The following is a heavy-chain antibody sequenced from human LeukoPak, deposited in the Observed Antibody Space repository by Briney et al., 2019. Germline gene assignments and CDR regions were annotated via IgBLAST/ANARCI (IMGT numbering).Heavy chain of an antibody. J-gene: IGHJ3*02. CDR3: ARGGTQLTGDSSGAFDI. D-gene: IGHD7-27*01. CDR1: GFTFSSYE. CDR2: ISSSGSTI. Sequence: GGSLRLSCAASGFTFSSYEMNWVRQAPGKGLEWVSYISSSGSTIYYADSAKGRFTISRDNAKNSLYLQMNSLRAEDTAVYYCARGGTQLTGDSSGAFDIWGQGTMVTVSS. V-gene: IGHV3-48*03.